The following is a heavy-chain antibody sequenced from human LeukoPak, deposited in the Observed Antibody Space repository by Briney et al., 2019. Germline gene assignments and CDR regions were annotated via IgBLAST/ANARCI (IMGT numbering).Heavy chain of an antibody. Sequence: GGSLRLSCAASGFTFSSYAMHWVRQAPGKGLEWVAVISYDGSNKYYADPVKGRFTISRDNSKNTLYLQMNSLRAEDTAVYYCARALYCSSTSCYGDYYYYGMDVWGQGTTVTVSS. CDR1: GFTFSSYA. V-gene: IGHV3-30*04. CDR2: ISYDGSNK. CDR3: ARALYCSSTSCYGDYYYYGMDV. J-gene: IGHJ6*02. D-gene: IGHD2-2*01.